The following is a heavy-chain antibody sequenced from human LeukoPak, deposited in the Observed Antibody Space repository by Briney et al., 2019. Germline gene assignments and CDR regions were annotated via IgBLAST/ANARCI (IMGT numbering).Heavy chain of an antibody. V-gene: IGHV1-8*01. J-gene: IGHJ4*02. CDR1: GYTFTSYD. Sequence: ASVKVSCKASGYTFTSYDINWVRQATGQGLEWMGWMNPNSGNTGYAQKFQGRVTMTRNTSISTAYMELSSLRSEDTAVYYCAREQVYGFVLDYWGQGTLVTVSS. CDR3: AREQVYGFVLDY. CDR2: MNPNSGNT. D-gene: IGHD3-10*01.